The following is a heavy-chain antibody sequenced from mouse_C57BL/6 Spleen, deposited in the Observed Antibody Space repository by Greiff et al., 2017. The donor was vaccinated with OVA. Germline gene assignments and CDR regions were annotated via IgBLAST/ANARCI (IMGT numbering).Heavy chain of an antibody. V-gene: IGHV1-59*01. J-gene: IGHJ2*01. CDR3: ARPNSYYFDY. CDR1: GYTFTSYW. CDR2: IDPSDSYT. Sequence: QVQLQQPGAELVRPGTSVKLSCKASGYTFTSYWMHWVKQRPGQGLEWIGVIDPSDSYTNYNQKFKGKATLTVDTSSSTAYMQLSSLTSEDSAVYYCARPNSYYFDYWGQGTTLTVSS.